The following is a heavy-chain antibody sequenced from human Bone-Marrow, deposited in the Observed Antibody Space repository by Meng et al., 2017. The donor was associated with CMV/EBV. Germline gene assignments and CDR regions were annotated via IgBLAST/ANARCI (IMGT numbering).Heavy chain of an antibody. Sequence: GGSLRLSCAASGFTFSDYYMSWIRQAPGKGLEWMGWIHPHRGDTNYAQQFQGRVTLTRDTSINTGYMELTRLTSDDTAVYYCARDNNWGPDYWGQGTLVTVSS. J-gene: IGHJ4*02. D-gene: IGHD7-27*01. CDR3: ARDNNWGPDY. CDR2: IHPHRGDT. V-gene: IGHV1-2*02. CDR1: GFTFSDYY.